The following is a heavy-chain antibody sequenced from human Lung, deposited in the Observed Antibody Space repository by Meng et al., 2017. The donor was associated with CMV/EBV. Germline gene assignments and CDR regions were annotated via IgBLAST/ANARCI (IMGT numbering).Heavy chain of an antibody. J-gene: IGHJ4*02. CDR3: AREFGYCSSTSCPYFDY. CDR1: GTFSSYA. Sequence: GTFSSYAISWVRQAPGQWLEWMGGIIPIFGTANYAQKFQGRVTITTDESTSTAYMELSSLRSEDTAVYYCAREFGYCSSTSCPYFDYWGQGTLVTVSS. V-gene: IGHV1-69*05. CDR2: IIPIFGTA. D-gene: IGHD2-2*01.